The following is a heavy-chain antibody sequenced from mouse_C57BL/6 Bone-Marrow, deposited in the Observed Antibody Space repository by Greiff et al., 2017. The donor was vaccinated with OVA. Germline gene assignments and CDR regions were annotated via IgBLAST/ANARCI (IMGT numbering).Heavy chain of an antibody. Sequence: EVQRVESEGGLVQPGSSMKLSCTASGFTFSDYYMAWVRQVPEKGLEWVANINYDGSSTYYLDSLKSRFIISRDNAKNILYLQMSSLKSEDTATYYCARVVLRWGYAMDYWGQGTSVTVSS. J-gene: IGHJ4*01. CDR3: ARVVLRWGYAMDY. V-gene: IGHV5-16*01. CDR1: GFTFSDYY. CDR2: INYDGSST. D-gene: IGHD1-1*01.